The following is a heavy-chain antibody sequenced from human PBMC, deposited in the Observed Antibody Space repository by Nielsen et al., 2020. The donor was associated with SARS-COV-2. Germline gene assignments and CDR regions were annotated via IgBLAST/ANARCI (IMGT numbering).Heavy chain of an antibody. J-gene: IGHJ6*02. Sequence: GESLKISCAASGFSFSSYAMTWVRQAPGKGLEWVSSIGTTGDKTFYADSVEGRFTISRDNSKNTLYLQMSSLRAEDTALYYCAKGASGSYRNFFYYYGMDVWGQGTTVTVSS. CDR1: GFSFSSYA. V-gene: IGHV3-23*01. CDR3: AKGASGSYRNFFYYYGMDV. D-gene: IGHD3-10*01. CDR2: IGTTGDKT.